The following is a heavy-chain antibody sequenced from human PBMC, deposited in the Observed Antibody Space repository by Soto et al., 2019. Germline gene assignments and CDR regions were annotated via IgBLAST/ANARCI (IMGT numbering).Heavy chain of an antibody. CDR1: GGSFSGYY. CDR2: INHRGST. D-gene: IGHD1-1*01. CDR3: ASPPMNATTSLGLGYYYYMDV. Sequence: QVQLQQWGAGLLKPSETLSLTCAVYGGSFSGYYWSWIRQPPGKGLEWIGEINHRGSTNYNPSLKSRLTQALDTSKNLFSLKLSSVTAADTAVYYCASPPMNATTSLGLGYYYYMDVWGKGTTVTVSS. V-gene: IGHV4-34*01. J-gene: IGHJ6*03.